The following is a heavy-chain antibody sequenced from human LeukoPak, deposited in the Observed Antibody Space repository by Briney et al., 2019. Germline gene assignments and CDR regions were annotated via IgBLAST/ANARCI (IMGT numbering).Heavy chain of an antibody. V-gene: IGHV3-33*01. Sequence: TGGSLRLSCAASGFTFSNYGMHWARQAPGKGLEWVAVIWYDGSNKYYADSVMGRFTISRDNSKNTLYLQLNSLRAEDTAVYYCARGVMTVDYWGQGTLVTVSS. J-gene: IGHJ4*02. CDR3: ARGVMTVDY. CDR1: GFTFSNYG. CDR2: IWYDGSNK.